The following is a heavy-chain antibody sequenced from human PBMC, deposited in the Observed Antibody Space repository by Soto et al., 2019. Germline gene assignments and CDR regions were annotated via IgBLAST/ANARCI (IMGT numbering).Heavy chain of an antibody. CDR2: IYYSGSA. CDR3: ARDSRYGDYAGLDP. CDR1: GGSISTSVYY. V-gene: IGHV4-39*07. J-gene: IGHJ5*02. D-gene: IGHD4-17*01. Sequence: SETLSLTCTVSGGSISTSVYYWGWIRQPPGRGLEWMANIYYSGSAYYNPSLKSRVSTSVDTSKNQFSLKLSSVTAADTAVYYCARDSRYGDYAGLDPWGQGTLVTVSS.